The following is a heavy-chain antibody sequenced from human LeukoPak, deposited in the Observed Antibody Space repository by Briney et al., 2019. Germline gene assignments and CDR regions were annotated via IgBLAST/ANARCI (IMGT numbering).Heavy chain of an antibody. CDR2: INPNGGDT. CDR3: ARELIRGCDY. CDR1: GYSFIVYY. Sequence: ASVKVSCKASGYSFIVYYMHWVRQAPGQGLEWMGWINPNGGDTRYAQNFRGRVTMTRDTSISTAYMELSRLTSDDTAVYYCARELIRGCDYWGQGTLVTVSS. J-gene: IGHJ4*02. V-gene: IGHV1-2*02. D-gene: IGHD3-10*01.